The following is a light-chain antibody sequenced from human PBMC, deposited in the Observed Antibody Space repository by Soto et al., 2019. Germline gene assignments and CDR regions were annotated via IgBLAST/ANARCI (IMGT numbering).Light chain of an antibody. Sequence: QSALTQPRSVSGSPGQSVTISCTGTSRDVGDYNYVSWYQQHPGKVPKLMIYDVSDRPSGVPDRFSGSKSGNTVSLTISGLQAEDEADYHCCSYAGSYVVFGGGTQLTVL. V-gene: IGLV2-11*01. CDR3: CSYAGSYVV. CDR1: SRDVGDYNY. CDR2: DVS. J-gene: IGLJ2*01.